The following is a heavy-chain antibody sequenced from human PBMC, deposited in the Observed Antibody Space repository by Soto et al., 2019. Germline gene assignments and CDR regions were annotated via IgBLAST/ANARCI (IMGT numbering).Heavy chain of an antibody. Sequence: SVKVSCNASGYTFTSYDINWVRQATGQGLEWMGWMNPHSGNTGYAQKFQGRVSMTRDRSISTVYMELTRLRSDDTAVYFCARGHSTDCSNGVCSFFENHEMDVWGQGTTVTVS. V-gene: IGHV1-8*01. CDR1: GYTFTSYD. J-gene: IGHJ6*02. CDR3: ARGHSTDCSNGVCSFFENHEMDV. CDR2: MNPHSGNT. D-gene: IGHD2-8*01.